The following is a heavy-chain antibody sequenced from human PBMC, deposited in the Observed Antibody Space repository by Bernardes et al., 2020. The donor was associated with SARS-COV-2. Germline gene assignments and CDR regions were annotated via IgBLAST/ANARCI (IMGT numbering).Heavy chain of an antibody. J-gene: IGHJ5*02. D-gene: IGHD5-18*01. CDR2: VYYSGNT. Sequence: SETLSLTCTVSDYSITNGQYWAWIRQPPGKGLEWIASVYYSGNTFYNPSLKSRLTISADTSMNRVSLWLNSATAADTAVYYCARARGYTYGAGLNWFDPWGQGMLVTVSS. V-gene: IGHV4-38-2*02. CDR1: DYSITNGQY. CDR3: ARARGYTYGAGLNWFDP.